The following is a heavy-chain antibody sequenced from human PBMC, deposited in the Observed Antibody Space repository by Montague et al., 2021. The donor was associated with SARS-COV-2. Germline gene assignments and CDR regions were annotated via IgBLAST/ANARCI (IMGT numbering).Heavy chain of an antibody. CDR3: ARGRTVTTFYYYYYYGMDV. J-gene: IGHJ6*02. Sequence: SETLSLTCAVYGGSFSGYYWSWIRQPPGKGLEWIGEISHGGSTXXXPSXXXRVTISVDTSKNQFSLKLSSVTAADTAVYYCARGRTVTTFYYYYYYGMDVWGQGTTVTVSS. CDR1: GGSFSGYY. D-gene: IGHD4-17*01. CDR2: ISHGGST. V-gene: IGHV4-34*01.